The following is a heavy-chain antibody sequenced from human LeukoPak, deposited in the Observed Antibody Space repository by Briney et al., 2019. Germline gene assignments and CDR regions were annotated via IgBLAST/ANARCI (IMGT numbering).Heavy chain of an antibody. J-gene: IGHJ6*02. D-gene: IGHD6-13*01. V-gene: IGHV1-8*01. CDR2: MNPNSGNT. Sequence: EASVKVSCKASGYTFTSYDINWVRQATGQGLEWMGWMNPNSGNTGYAQKFQGRVTMTRNTSISTAYMELSSLRSEDTAVYYCARSRGGYSSSWYLDYYYYGMDVWGQGTTVTVSS. CDR1: GYTFTSYD. CDR3: ARSRGGYSSSWYLDYYYYGMDV.